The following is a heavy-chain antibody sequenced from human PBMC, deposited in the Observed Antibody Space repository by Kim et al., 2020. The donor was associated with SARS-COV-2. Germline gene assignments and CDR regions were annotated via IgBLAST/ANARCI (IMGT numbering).Heavy chain of an antibody. CDR2: ISSSSSTI. J-gene: IGHJ4*02. D-gene: IGHD3-10*01. CDR1: GFTFSSYS. CDR3: ARDPRRYYGSGSYPFDY. Sequence: GGSLRLSCAASGFTFSSYSMNWVRQAPGKGLEWVSYISSSSSTIYYADSVKGRFTISRDNAKNSLYLQMNSLRAEDTAVYYCARDPRRYYGSGSYPFDYWGQGTLVTVSS. V-gene: IGHV3-48*04.